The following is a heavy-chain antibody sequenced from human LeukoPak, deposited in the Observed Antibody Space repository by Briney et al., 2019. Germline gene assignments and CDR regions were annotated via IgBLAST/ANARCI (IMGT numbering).Heavy chain of an antibody. Sequence: GGSLRLSCAASGFIFSNYALMWVRQAPGKGLEWVSSITGSGDNTFYADSVKGRFSLSRDNSKNMLYLQMYSLGAEDTAMYYCAKGAATGLVDWLDPWGQRTLVTVSS. CDR1: GFIFSNYA. D-gene: IGHD6-13*01. V-gene: IGHV3-23*01. CDR2: ITGSGDNT. CDR3: AKGAATGLVDWLDP. J-gene: IGHJ5*02.